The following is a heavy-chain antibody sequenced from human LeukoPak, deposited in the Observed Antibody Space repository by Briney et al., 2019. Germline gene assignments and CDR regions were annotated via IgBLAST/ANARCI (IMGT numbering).Heavy chain of an antibody. Sequence: PSETLSLTCTVSGGSISSYYWSWIQQPTGKGLEWIGYIYYSGSTNYNPSLKSRVTISVDTSKNQFSLKLSSVTAADTAVYYCANGRSGWYFDYWGQGTLVTVSS. V-gene: IGHV4-59*01. CDR3: ANGRSGWYFDY. J-gene: IGHJ4*02. D-gene: IGHD6-19*01. CDR2: IYYSGST. CDR1: GGSISSYY.